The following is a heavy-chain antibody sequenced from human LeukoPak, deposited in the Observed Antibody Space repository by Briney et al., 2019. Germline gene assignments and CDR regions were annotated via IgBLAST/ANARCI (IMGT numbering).Heavy chain of an antibody. J-gene: IGHJ4*02. V-gene: IGHV3-74*01. Sequence: GGSLRLSCAASGFAFNSYWMHWVRQVPGKGLVWVSRINGDVTYANYADSVKGRFTISRDNAKNTLYLQMNSLRVEDTAVYYCARDNDFWSLAYWGQGALVTVSS. CDR2: INGDVTYA. CDR3: ARDNDFWSLAY. D-gene: IGHD3-3*01. CDR1: GFAFNSYW.